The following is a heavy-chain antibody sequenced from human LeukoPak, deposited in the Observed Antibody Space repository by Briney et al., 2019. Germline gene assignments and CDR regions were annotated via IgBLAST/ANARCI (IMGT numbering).Heavy chain of an antibody. J-gene: IGHJ4*02. CDR1: GYTFTGYY. V-gene: IGHV1-2*02. CDR3: ARDRVRNYLDN. Sequence: GASVKVSCKASGYTFTGYYLHWVRQAPGQGLEWMGWINSNSGATHFAQKFQARVTMTRDTSISTAYMELSRVTSDDTAVYYCARDRVRNYLDNWGQGTLVTVSS. CDR2: INSNSGAT. D-gene: IGHD2/OR15-2a*01.